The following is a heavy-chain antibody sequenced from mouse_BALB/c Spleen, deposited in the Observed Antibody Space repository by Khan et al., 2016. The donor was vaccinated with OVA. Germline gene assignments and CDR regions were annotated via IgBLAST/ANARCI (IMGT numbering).Heavy chain of an antibody. CDR3: ASYRSDYFDY. CDR2: IYPGDGDT. Sequence: QVQLKQSGAELARAGASVKLSCKSSGYTFTSYWMQWVKQRPGKGLEWIGAIYPGDGDTRYTQKFKGKAKLTAEKSSSPAYMQLSSLASEDSAVYYCASYRSDYFDYWGQGTTLTVSS. V-gene: IGHV1-87*01. J-gene: IGHJ2*01. CDR1: GYTFTSYW. D-gene: IGHD2-14*01.